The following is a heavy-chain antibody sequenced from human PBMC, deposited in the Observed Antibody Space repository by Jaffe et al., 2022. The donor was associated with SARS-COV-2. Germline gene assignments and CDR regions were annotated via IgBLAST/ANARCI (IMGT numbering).Heavy chain of an antibody. CDR1: GYTFTSYD. CDR3: ARVVSEYYYDSSGSLDY. D-gene: IGHD3-22*01. Sequence: QVQLVQSGAEVKKPGASVKVSCKASGYTFTSYDINWVRQATGQGLEWMGWMNPNSGNTGYAQKFQGRVTMTRNTSISTAYMELSSLRSEDTAVYYCARVVSEYYYDSSGSLDYWGQGTLVTVSS. J-gene: IGHJ4*02. CDR2: MNPNSGNT. V-gene: IGHV1-8*01.